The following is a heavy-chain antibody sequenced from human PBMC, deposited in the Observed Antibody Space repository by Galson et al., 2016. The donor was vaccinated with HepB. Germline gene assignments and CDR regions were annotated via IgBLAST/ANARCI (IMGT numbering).Heavy chain of an antibody. CDR3: ARVGIATAFNDD. V-gene: IGHV1-18*01. CDR2: ISAYNGST. J-gene: IGHJ4*02. CDR1: GYTFISYG. Sequence: SVKVSCKASGYTFISYGISWVRQAPGQGLEWMGGISAYNGSTNYAQKFKGRVTMTTDTSTTTAYMELRSLRADDTAVYYCARVGIATAFNDDWGQGTLVTVSA. D-gene: IGHD1-1*01.